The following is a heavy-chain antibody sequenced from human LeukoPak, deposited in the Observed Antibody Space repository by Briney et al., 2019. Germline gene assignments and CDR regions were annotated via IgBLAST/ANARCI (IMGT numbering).Heavy chain of an antibody. CDR2: INHSGST. CDR3: ARDYSYGGSEDY. V-gene: IGHV4-34*01. Sequence: SETLSLTCAVYGGSFSGYYWSWIRQPPGKGLEWIGEINHSGSTNYNPSLKSRVTISVDTSKNQFSLKLSSVTAADTAVYYCARDYSYGGSEDYWGQGTLVTVSS. D-gene: IGHD4-23*01. CDR1: GGSFSGYY. J-gene: IGHJ4*02.